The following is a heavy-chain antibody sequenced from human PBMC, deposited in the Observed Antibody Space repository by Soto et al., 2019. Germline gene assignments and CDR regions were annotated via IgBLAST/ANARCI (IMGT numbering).Heavy chain of an antibody. CDR1: GYTFTSYG. D-gene: IGHD2-2*01. J-gene: IGHJ5*02. CDR3: ARDLEDIVVVPAAMTAFDP. Sequence: ASVKVSCKASGYTFTSYGISSLRQAPGQGLEWMGWISAYNGNTNYAQKLQGRVTMTTDTSTSTAYMELRSLRSDDTAVYYCARDLEDIVVVPAAMTAFDPWGQGTLVTVSS. V-gene: IGHV1-18*01. CDR2: ISAYNGNT.